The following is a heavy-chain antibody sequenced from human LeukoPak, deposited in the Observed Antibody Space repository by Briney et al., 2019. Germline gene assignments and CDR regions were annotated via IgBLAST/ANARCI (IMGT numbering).Heavy chain of an antibody. D-gene: IGHD5-12*01. J-gene: IGHJ2*01. Sequence: GGSLRLSCAASGFTFSSYAMDWVRQAPGKGLEWVAVISYDGSNKYYAHSVKGRFTISRDNSKDTLYLQMNSLRAEDTAVYYCAKDIMATRDWYFDLWGRGTLVTVSS. CDR2: ISYDGSNK. CDR1: GFTFSSYA. V-gene: IGHV3-30-3*01. CDR3: AKDIMATRDWYFDL.